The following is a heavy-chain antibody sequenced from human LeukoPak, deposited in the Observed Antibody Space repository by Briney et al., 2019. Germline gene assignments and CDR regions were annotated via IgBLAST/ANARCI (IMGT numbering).Heavy chain of an antibody. CDR2: INSDGSST. CDR1: GFTFSIYW. V-gene: IGHV3-74*01. J-gene: IGHJ4*02. Sequence: GGSLRLSCAASGFTFSIYWVHWVRQAPGKGLVWVSSINSDGSSTSYADSVKGRFTISRDNAKITLYLQMNTLRAEDTAVYYCASLDYWGQGTPVTASS. CDR3: ASLDY.